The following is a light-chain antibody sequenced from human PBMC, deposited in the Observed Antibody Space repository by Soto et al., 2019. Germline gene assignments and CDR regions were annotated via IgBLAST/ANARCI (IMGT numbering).Light chain of an antibody. V-gene: IGLV1-44*01. CDR3: ASWDDSLNSWV. CDR1: SSNIGSNT. CDR2: SDN. J-gene: IGLJ3*02. Sequence: QSVLTQPPSASGTPGQRVTIFCSGSSSNIGSNTVNWYQQFPGTAPKVLIYSDNQRSSGVPDRFSGSKSGTSASLAFSGLQSEDEADYYCASWDDSLNSWVFGGGTKVTVL.